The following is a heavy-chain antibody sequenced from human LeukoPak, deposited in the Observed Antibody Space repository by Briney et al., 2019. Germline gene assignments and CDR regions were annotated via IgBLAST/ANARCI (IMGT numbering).Heavy chain of an antibody. CDR1: GFTFSNHN. D-gene: IGHD3-22*01. CDR3: AKEGGYYDRSGYYWDFLY. J-gene: IGHJ4*02. Sequence: QPGGSLKLSCAASGFTFSNHNMYWVRRAPGKGLEWVSTISGGGSTYFADSVKGRFTISGDNSKKTLFLQMNSLRAEDTAVYYCAKEGGYYDRSGYYWDFLYWGQGTLVPVSS. V-gene: IGHV3-23*01. CDR2: ISGGGST.